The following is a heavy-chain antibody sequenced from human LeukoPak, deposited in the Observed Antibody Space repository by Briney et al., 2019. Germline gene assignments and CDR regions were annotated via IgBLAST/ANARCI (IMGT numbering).Heavy chain of an antibody. CDR3: ARGLGYSSSWPFDH. CDR1: GYTFASYG. D-gene: IGHD6-13*01. Sequence: ASVKVSCKSSGYTFASYGFSWVRPAPGQGLDWVGLLSPYNGNTNYAQNLQGRVTMTTDTSTNTAYVELRSLSFDDTAVYFCARGLGYSSSWPFDHWGQGTLVTVSS. V-gene: IGHV1-18*01. J-gene: IGHJ4*02. CDR2: LSPYNGNT.